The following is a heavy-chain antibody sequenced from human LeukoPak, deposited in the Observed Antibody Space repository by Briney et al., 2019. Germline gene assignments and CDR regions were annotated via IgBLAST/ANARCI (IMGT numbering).Heavy chain of an antibody. CDR3: AKDLGQQPDY. V-gene: IGHV3-30*18. Sequence: GGSLRLSCAASGFTFSSYGMHWVRQAPGKGLEWVAVISHDGSNKYYADSVKGRFTISRDNSKNTLYLQMNSLRAEDTAVYYCAKDLGQQPDYWGQGTLVTVSS. CDR1: GFTFSSYG. CDR2: ISHDGSNK. D-gene: IGHD6-13*01. J-gene: IGHJ4*02.